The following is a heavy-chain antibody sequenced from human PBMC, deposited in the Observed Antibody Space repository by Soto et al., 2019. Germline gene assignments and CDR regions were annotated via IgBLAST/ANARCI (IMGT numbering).Heavy chain of an antibody. J-gene: IGHJ5*02. V-gene: IGHV4-59*01. D-gene: IGHD3-10*01. CDR2: IYYSGST. CDR3: ARERVGAIGELLHNWFDP. CDR1: GGSISSYY. Sequence: SETLSLTCTVSGGSISSYYWSWIRQPPGKGLEWIGYIYYSGSTNYNPSLKSRVTISVDTSKNQFSLKLSSVTAADRAVYYCARERVGAIGELLHNWFDPWGQGTLVTVSS.